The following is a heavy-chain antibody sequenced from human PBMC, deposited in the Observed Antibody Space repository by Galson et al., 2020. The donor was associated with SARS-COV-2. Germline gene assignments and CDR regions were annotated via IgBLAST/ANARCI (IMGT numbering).Heavy chain of an antibody. Sequence: SQTLSPTCTVSGGSISSSSYYCGWIRQPAGKGLEWSGSIFHRGRIYYNPSLESRVSISVDTSMNQFSLRLSSMTAADPALDFCTRHGLGALTIGALDVWGQGTVATVSS. CDR2: IFHRGRI. CDR1: GGSISSSSYY. CDR3: TRHGLGALTIGALDV. J-gene: IGHJ3*01. V-gene: IGHV4-39*01. D-gene: IGHD3-16*01.